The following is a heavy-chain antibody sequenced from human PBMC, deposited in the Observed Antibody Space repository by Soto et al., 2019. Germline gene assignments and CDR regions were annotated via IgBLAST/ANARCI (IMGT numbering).Heavy chain of an antibody. CDR3: TFPGIASSVKTGFDY. CDR2: ISSSDGST. D-gene: IGHD6-13*01. Sequence: GGSLRLSCAASGFTFSNYDMSWVRQAPGKGLEWVSTISSSDGSTYYGDSVKGRFTISRDNSKNALYLQVNSLRVEDTAIYYCTFPGIASSVKTGFDYWGQGTLVTVSS. CDR1: GFTFSNYD. V-gene: IGHV3-23*01. J-gene: IGHJ4*02.